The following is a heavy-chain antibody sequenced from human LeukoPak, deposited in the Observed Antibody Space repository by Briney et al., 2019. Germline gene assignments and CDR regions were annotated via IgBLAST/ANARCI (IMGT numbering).Heavy chain of an antibody. V-gene: IGHV1-18*01. Sequence: ASVKVSCKASGYTFTSYGISWVRQAPGQGLEWMGWISAYNGKTTYAQMLQGRVTLPTDTTTSTAYMELRSLRSDDTAVYYCAIDFGESSDWFDPWGQGTLVTVSS. J-gene: IGHJ5*02. CDR2: ISAYNGKT. CDR1: GYTFTSYG. CDR3: AIDFGESSDWFDP. D-gene: IGHD3-10*01.